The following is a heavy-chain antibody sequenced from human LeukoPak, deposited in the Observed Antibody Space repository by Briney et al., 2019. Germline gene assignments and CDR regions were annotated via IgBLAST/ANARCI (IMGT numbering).Heavy chain of an antibody. J-gene: IGHJ6*03. CDR2: IYYSGST. CDR3: AREAGVEMATIDDYYYYYYMDV. V-gene: IGHV4-59*01. Sequence: PSETLSLTCTVSGGSISSYYWSWIRQPPGKGLEWIGYIYYSGSTNYNPSLKSRVTISVDTSKNQFSLKLSSVTAADTAVYYCAREAGVEMATIDDYYYYYYMDVWGKGTTVTVSS. CDR1: GGSISSYY. D-gene: IGHD5-24*01.